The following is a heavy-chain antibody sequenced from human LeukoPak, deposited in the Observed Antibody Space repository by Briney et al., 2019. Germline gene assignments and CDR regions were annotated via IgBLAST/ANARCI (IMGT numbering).Heavy chain of an antibody. V-gene: IGHV4-4*07. J-gene: IGHJ4*02. CDR2: IYTSGST. Sequence: PSETLSLTCTVSGGSISSYYWSWIRQPAGKGLEWIGRIYTSGSTNYNPSLKSRVTISVDTSKNQFSLKLSSVTAADTAVYYCARLHILGQWLGNFDYWGQGTLVTVSS. CDR3: ARLHILGQWLGNFDY. CDR1: GGSISSYY. D-gene: IGHD6-19*01.